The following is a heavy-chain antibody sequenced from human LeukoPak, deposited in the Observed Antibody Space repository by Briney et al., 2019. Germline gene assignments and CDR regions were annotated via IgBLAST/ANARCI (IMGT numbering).Heavy chain of an antibody. V-gene: IGHV3-48*02. CDR2: ISTSSTNI. CDR1: GFTFSSYS. CDR3: ARGSTSGWYY. D-gene: IGHD6-19*01. J-gene: IGHJ4*02. Sequence: GGSLRLSCAASGFTFSSYSMNWVRQAPGKGLEWVSYISTSSTNIYYADSVKGRFTISRDNDKNSLYLQMNCLRDEDTAVYYCARGSTSGWYYWGQGTLVTVSS.